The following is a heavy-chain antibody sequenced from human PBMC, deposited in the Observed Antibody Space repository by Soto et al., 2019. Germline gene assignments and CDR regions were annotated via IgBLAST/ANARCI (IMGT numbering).Heavy chain of an antibody. D-gene: IGHD1-26*01. CDR3: ARDISGSIDL. Sequence: QLQLVEPGGGVVQPGRSLRLSCTSSGFTLRSSAIHWFRQAPGKGLEAVAFTWHDGSNKYYADSVKGRFSASRDSSNDVLYLQMDNLTDADTAIYYCARDISGSIDLWGQGTLVTVSS. J-gene: IGHJ5*02. CDR1: GFTLRSSA. V-gene: IGHV3-33*01. CDR2: TWHDGSNK.